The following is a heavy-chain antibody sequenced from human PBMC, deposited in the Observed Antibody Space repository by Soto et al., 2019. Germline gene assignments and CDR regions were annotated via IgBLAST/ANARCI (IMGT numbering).Heavy chain of an antibody. CDR3: ARWGSGWFGFDY. CDR2: IYHSGST. CDR1: GGPISSSNW. Sequence: SETLSLTCAVSGGPISSSNWWSWVRQPPGKGLEWIGEIYHSGSTNYNPSLKSRVTISVDKSKNQFSLKLSSVTAADTAVYYCARWGSGWFGFDYWGQGTLVTVSS. D-gene: IGHD6-19*01. V-gene: IGHV4-4*02. J-gene: IGHJ4*02.